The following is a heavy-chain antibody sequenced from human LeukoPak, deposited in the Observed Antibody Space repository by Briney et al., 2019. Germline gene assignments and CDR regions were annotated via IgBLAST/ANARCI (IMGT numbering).Heavy chain of an antibody. V-gene: IGHV3-20*04. D-gene: IGHD3-10*01. J-gene: IGHJ4*02. Sequence: GGSLRLSCAASGFXLDDYAISWVRQAPGKGLEWVSGINWNGGSTGYADSVKGRFTISRDNAKNSLYLQVDSLRVEDTALYYCARGPYGSGSYYSPFDYWGQGTLVTVSS. CDR1: GFXLDDYA. CDR3: ARGPYGSGSYYSPFDY. CDR2: INWNGGST.